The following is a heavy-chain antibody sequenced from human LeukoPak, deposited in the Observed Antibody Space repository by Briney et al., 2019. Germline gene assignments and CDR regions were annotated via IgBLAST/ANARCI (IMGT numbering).Heavy chain of an antibody. CDR3: ARQVGVDDAFDI. CDR2: ISSGSSYI. Sequence: GGSLRLSCAASGFTFNSYSMNWVRQAPGKGLEWVSSISSGSSYISYADSVKGRFTISRDNAKNSLYLQMNSLRAEDTAVYYCARQVGVDDAFDIWGQGSMVTISS. V-gene: IGHV3-21*01. D-gene: IGHD1-26*01. J-gene: IGHJ3*02. CDR1: GFTFNSYS.